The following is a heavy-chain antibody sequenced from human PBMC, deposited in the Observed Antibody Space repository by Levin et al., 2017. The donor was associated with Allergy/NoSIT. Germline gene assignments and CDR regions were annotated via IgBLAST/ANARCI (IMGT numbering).Heavy chain of an antibody. J-gene: IGHJ4*02. CDR2: ISYDGSNK. D-gene: IGHD3-10*01. CDR3: ARAEEQYYYGSGQFDY. CDR1: GFTFSSYA. V-gene: IGHV3-30-3*01. Sequence: GESLKISCAASGFTFSSYAMHWVRQAPGKGLEWVAVISYDGSNKYYADSVKGRFTISRDNSKNTLYLQMNSLRAEDTAVYYCARAEEQYYYGSGQFDYWGQGTLVTVSS.